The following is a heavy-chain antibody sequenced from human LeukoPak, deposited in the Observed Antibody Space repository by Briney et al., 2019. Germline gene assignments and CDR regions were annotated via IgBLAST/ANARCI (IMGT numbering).Heavy chain of an antibody. D-gene: IGHD4-23*01. Sequence: PGGSLRLSCAVSGFTFSDSAMHWVRQASGKGLEWVGRIRSKADSHATAYAASVQGRFTISRDDSRNTAYLQMNSLKTDDTAVYYCTTGETVVIRNDAFDSWGQGTMVTVSS. J-gene: IGHJ3*02. CDR3: TTGETVVIRNDAFDS. V-gene: IGHV3-73*01. CDR2: IRSKADSHAT. CDR1: GFTFSDSA.